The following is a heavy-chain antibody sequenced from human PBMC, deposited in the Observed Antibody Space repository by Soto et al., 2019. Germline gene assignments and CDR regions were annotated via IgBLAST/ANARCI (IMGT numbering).Heavy chain of an antibody. CDR2: INAGNGNT. V-gene: IGHV1-3*01. CDR3: ARGGWYRDYYYYGMDV. Sequence: ASVKVSCKASGYTFTSYAIHWVRQAPGQRLEWMGWINAGNGNTKYSQKFQGRVTITRDTSASTAYMELSSLRSEDTAVYYCARGGWYRDYYYYGMDVWGQGTTVTVSS. D-gene: IGHD6-19*01. J-gene: IGHJ6*02. CDR1: GYTFTSYA.